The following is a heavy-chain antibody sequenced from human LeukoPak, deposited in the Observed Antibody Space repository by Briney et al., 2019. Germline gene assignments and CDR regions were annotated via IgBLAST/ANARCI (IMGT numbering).Heavy chain of an antibody. CDR1: GGSISSSNW. V-gene: IGHV4-4*02. Sequence: SGTLPLTCAVSGGSISSSNWWGWVRPPPGKGLEWIGEIYYSGSTNYNPSLKSRVTISVDKSKNQFSLKLSSVTAADTAVYYCASRSPGIAAAGRYYFDYWGQGTLVTVSS. CDR3: ASRSPGIAAAGRYYFDY. CDR2: IYYSGST. D-gene: IGHD6-13*01. J-gene: IGHJ4*02.